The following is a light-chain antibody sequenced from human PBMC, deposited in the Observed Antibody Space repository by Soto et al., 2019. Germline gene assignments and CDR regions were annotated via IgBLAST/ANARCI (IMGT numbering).Light chain of an antibody. CDR3: QSHDSSLNSWV. CDR2: GNT. Sequence: QSVLTQPPSMYGAPGQRVTISCNGSSSNIGAGYDVHWYQLLPGTAPKLLIYGNTNRPSGVPDRFSGSKSGTSASLAITGLRAEDEADYYCQSHDSSLNSWVFGGGTKLTVL. CDR1: SSNIGAGYD. J-gene: IGLJ3*02. V-gene: IGLV1-40*01.